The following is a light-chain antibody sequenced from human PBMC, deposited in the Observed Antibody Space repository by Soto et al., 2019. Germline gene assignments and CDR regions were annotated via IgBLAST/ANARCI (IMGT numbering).Light chain of an antibody. J-gene: IGKJ1*01. CDR2: DAS. Sequence: SQSIGNGATMTSVASQSISNRLAWYQQKPGKAPKVLIYDASSLESVVPSRFSGSGSGTEFTLTISSLQPDDFATYYCQHSNSFAETFGQGTKVDIK. CDR1: QSISNR. CDR3: QHSNSFAET. V-gene: IGKV1-5*01.